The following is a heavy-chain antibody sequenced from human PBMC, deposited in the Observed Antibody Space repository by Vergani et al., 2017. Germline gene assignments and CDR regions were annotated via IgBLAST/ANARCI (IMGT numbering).Heavy chain of an antibody. J-gene: IGHJ6*02. V-gene: IGHV3-30*18. CDR3: AKVGRYGDSYYYYGMDV. Sequence: QVQLVESGGGVVQPGRSLRLSCAASRFTFSTYVMHWVRQAPGKGLLWVAVISYDGSKKYYADSVKGRFTISRDNSKNTLYLQMNRLRAEETAVYYCAKVGRYGDSYYYYGMDVWGQGTTVTVSS. CDR2: ISYDGSKK. CDR1: RFTFSTYV. D-gene: IGHD4-17*01.